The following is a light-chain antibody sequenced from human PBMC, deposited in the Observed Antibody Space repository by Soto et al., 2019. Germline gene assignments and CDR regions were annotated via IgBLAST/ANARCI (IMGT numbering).Light chain of an antibody. CDR2: GAS. V-gene: IGKV1-39*01. Sequence: DIQMTQSPSTLSASAGDRVTITCRASQSISTWLAWYQQKPGKAPKLLIYGASSLASGVPSRFSGSGSETDFTLTISSLQAEDIATYYCQQSYTTPRFGQGTKVDI. J-gene: IGKJ1*01. CDR3: QQSYTTPR. CDR1: QSISTW.